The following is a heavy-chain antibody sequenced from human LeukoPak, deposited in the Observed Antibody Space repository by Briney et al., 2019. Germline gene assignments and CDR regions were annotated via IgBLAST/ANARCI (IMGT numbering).Heavy chain of an antibody. J-gene: IGHJ3*02. CDR1: GGSFSGYY. CDR2: INHSGST. Sequence: SETLSLTCAVYGGSFSGYYWSWIRQPPGKGLEWIGEINHSGSTNYNPSLKSRVTISVDTSKNQFSLKLSSVTAADTAVYYCARPRGRGAFDIWGQETMVTVSS. CDR3: ARPRGRGAFDI. V-gene: IGHV4-34*01. D-gene: IGHD3-16*01.